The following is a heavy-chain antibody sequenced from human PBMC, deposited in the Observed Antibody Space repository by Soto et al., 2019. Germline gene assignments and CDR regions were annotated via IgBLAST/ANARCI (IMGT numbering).Heavy chain of an antibody. CDR2: IYYSGST. V-gene: IGHV4-31*03. CDR3: ARGKYSWNYEPNWFDP. J-gene: IGHJ5*02. CDR1: GGSISSGGYY. Sequence: SETLSLTCTVSGGSISSGGYYWSWIRQHPGKGLEWIGYIYYSGSTYYNPSLKSRVTISVDTSKNQFSLKLSSVTAADTAVYYCARGKYSWNYEPNWFDPWGQGTLVTVSS. D-gene: IGHD1-7*01.